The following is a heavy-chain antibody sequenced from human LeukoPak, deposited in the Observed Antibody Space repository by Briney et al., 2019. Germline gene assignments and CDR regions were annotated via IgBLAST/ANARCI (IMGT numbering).Heavy chain of an antibody. Sequence: PSETLSLTCTVSGGSLNSSSYYWGWIRLPPGKGLEWIGAISYTGTIYYNPSLRSRVTMSLDTSKNQFSLQLNPVTAADTAVYYCARHGRTNGRTTIAFFKGRRERYDWVDPWGQGTLVTVSS. CDR1: GGSLNSSSYY. J-gene: IGHJ5*02. V-gene: IGHV4-39*01. D-gene: IGHD1-1*01. CDR3: ARHGRTNGRTTIAFFKGRRERYDWVDP. CDR2: ISYTGTI.